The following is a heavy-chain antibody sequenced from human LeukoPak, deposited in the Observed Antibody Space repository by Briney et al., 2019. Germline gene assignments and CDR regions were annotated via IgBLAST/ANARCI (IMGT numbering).Heavy chain of an antibody. CDR2: VSGSGGDT. V-gene: IGHV3-23*01. CDR3: AKELIIQPTGTVAFDI. D-gene: IGHD1-1*01. Sequence: GGSLRLSCAASGFTFSSYWMSWVRQAPGKGLEWVSAVSGSGGDTYYAGSVKGRFTISRDNSKNTLYLQMNSLRAEDTAVYFCAKELIIQPTGTVAFDIWGQGTMVTVSS. J-gene: IGHJ3*02. CDR1: GFTFSSYW.